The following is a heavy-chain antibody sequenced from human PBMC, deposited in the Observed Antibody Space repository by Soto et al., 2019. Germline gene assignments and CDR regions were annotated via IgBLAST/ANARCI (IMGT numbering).Heavy chain of an antibody. Sequence: LGESLKISCKGSGYNFNNYWINWVRQMPGKGLEWMGRIDPYDSYTNYSPSFQGHVTISVDKSISTAYLQWSSLKASDTAMYYCARHQWVLNPYYGMDVWGQGTTVTV. D-gene: IGHD1-26*01. J-gene: IGHJ6*02. CDR1: GYNFNNYW. CDR3: ARHQWVLNPYYGMDV. CDR2: IDPYDSYT. V-gene: IGHV5-10-1*01.